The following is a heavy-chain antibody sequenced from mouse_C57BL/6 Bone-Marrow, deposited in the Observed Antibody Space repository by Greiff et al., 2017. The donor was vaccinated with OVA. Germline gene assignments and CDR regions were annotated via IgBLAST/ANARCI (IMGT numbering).Heavy chain of an antibody. CDR3: ARSGYYGSSHYFDY. D-gene: IGHD1-1*01. Sequence: QVHVKQSGPELVKPGASVKLSCKASGYTFTSYDINWVKQRPGQGLEWIGWIYPRDGSTKYNEKFKGKATLTVDTSSSTAYMELHSLTSEDSAVYFCARSGYYGSSHYFDYWGQGTTLTVSS. CDR2: IYPRDGST. V-gene: IGHV1-85*01. CDR1: GYTFTSYD. J-gene: IGHJ2*01.